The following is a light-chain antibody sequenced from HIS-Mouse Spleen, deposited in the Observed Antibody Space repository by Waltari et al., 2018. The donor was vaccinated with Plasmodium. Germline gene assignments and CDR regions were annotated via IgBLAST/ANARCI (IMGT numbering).Light chain of an antibody. J-gene: IGLJ3*02. CDR3: YSTDSSGNHRV. V-gene: IGLV3-10*01. CDR1: ALPKKY. Sequence: SYELTQPPSVSVSPGPTARLTCSGDALPKKYAYWYQQKSGQAPVLVIYEDSKRPSGIPGRFSGSSSGTMATLTISGAQVEDEADYYCYSTDSSGNHRVFGGGTKLTVL. CDR2: EDS.